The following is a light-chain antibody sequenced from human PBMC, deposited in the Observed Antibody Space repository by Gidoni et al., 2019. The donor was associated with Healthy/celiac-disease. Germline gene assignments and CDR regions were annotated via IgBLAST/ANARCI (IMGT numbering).Light chain of an antibody. J-gene: IGKJ3*01. CDR2: WAS. CDR3: QQYYSTFFG. CDR1: QSVLYSSNNKNY. V-gene: IGKV4-1*01. Sequence: DIVMTQSPDSLAVSLGERATINCKSSQSVLYSSNNKNYLAWYQQKPGQPPKLLIYWASTRESGVPDRFSGSGSGTDFTLTISSLQAEDVAVYYCQQYYSTFFGFGPGTKVDIK.